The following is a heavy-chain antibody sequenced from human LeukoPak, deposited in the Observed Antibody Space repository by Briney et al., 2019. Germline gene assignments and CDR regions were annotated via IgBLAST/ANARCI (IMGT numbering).Heavy chain of an antibody. J-gene: IGHJ4*02. Sequence: PGGSLRLSCAASGFTVSSSYMSWVRQAPGKGLEWVSDIYNSGSTYYADSVKGRFIISRDNSKNTLYLQMNSLRAEDTAVYYCATCAGTKYSSNWHPPLDYWGQGTLVTVSS. V-gene: IGHV3-53*01. D-gene: IGHD2-2*01. CDR1: GFTVSSSY. CDR3: ATCAGTKYSSNWHPPLDY. CDR2: IYNSGST.